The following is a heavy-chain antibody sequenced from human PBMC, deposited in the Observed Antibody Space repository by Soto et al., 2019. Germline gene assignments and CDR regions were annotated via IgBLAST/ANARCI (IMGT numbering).Heavy chain of an antibody. D-gene: IGHD2-8*01. CDR3: ARVIVLMVYVPNNWSTP. CDR1: GFTFSSYW. J-gene: IGHJ5*02. V-gene: IGHV3-7*01. Sequence: GGSLRLSCAASGFTFSSYWMSWVRQAPGKGLEWVANIKQDGSEKYYVDSVKGRFTISRDNAKNSLYLQMNSLRAEDTAVYYCARVIVLMVYVPNNWSTPGAREPWSPSPQ. CDR2: IKQDGSEK.